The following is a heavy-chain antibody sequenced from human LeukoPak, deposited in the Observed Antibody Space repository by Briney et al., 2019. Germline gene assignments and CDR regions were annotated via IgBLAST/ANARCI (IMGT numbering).Heavy chain of an antibody. Sequence: SETLSLTCTVSGDSISSYYWSWIRQPPGKGLEWIGYIYYSGSTNYNPSLKSRVTISVDTSKNQFSLKLSSVTAADTAVYYCARDLGDYGFDYWGQGTLVTVSS. V-gene: IGHV4-59*01. CDR3: ARDLGDYGFDY. CDR2: IYYSGST. D-gene: IGHD4-17*01. CDR1: GDSISSYY. J-gene: IGHJ4*02.